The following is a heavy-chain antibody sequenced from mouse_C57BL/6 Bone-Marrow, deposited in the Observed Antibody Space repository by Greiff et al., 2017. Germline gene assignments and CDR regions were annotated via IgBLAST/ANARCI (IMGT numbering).Heavy chain of an antibody. J-gene: IGHJ1*03. CDR3: ARTGGNQDRCFDV. CDR1: GYTFTSYG. Sequence: QVQLQQSGAELARPGASVKLSCKASGYTFTSYGISWVKQRTGQGLEWIGEIYPRSGNTYYNEKFKGKATLTADKSSSTAYMELRSLTSEDSAVYFWARTGGNQDRCFDVWGTGTTVTVSS. D-gene: IGHD1-1*02. V-gene: IGHV1-81*01. CDR2: IYPRSGNT.